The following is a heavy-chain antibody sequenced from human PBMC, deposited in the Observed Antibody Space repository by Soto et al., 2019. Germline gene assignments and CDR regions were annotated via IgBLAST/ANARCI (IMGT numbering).Heavy chain of an antibody. CDR3: AREYSSSWFYYYGMDV. V-gene: IGHV3-7*05. Sequence: PGGSLRLSCAASGFTFSSYWMSWVRQAPGKGLEWVANIKQDGSEKYYVDSVKGRFTISRDNAKNSLYLQMNSLRAEDTAVYYRAREYSSSWFYYYGMDVWGQGTTVTVSS. J-gene: IGHJ6*02. CDR1: GFTFSSYW. CDR2: IKQDGSEK. D-gene: IGHD6-13*01.